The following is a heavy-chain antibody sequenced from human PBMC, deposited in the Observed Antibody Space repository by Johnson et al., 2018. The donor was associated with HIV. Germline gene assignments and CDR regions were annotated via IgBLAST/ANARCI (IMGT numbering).Heavy chain of an antibody. CDR3: ARDKYGVPSGAFDI. D-gene: IGHD4-17*01. CDR1: GFSFDDYG. V-gene: IGHV3-20*04. CDR2: IAGNGGNK. J-gene: IGHJ3*02. Sequence: VQLVESGGGMVRPGGSLRLSCAASGFSFDDYGMNWVRQAPGKGLEWVCGIAGNGGNKRYADSVKGRFTISRDNAKNSLYLQMNSLRAEDTALYYCARDKYGVPSGAFDIWGQGTMVSVSS.